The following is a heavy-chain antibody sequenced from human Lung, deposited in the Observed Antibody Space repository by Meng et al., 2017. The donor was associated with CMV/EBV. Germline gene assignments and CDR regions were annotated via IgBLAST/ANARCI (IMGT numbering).Heavy chain of an antibody. Sequence: SXTXSLXCTVSGHSISSYYWTWIRQPPGKGLEWIWYIYYSWSTNYNPSLESRITISVDTSKNQFSLKLSSVTAADTAVYYCAGGGYSSSWLYYYYGMDVXGQGXTVTVSS. J-gene: IGHJ6*02. V-gene: IGHV4-59*01. CDR1: GHSISSYY. CDR2: IYYSWST. CDR3: AGGGYSSSWLYYYYGMDV. D-gene: IGHD6-13*01.